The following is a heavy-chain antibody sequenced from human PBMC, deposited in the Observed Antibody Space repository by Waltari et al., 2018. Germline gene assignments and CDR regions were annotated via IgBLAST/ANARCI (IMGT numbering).Heavy chain of an antibody. CDR2: KWYDGSNQ. CDR1: GFSFSSYG. CDR3: ARQGYSGSSLTYDY. V-gene: IGHV3-33*01. D-gene: IGHD6-25*01. J-gene: IGHJ4*02. Sequence: QVQLVESGGGVVQPGRSLRLSCEASGFSFSSYGMHWVRQAPGKGLGWVAVKWYDGSNQYYAEAVKGRFTISRDIAKSTLYLQMNSLGPQDTAVYYCARQGYSGSSLTYDYWGQGTQVTVSS.